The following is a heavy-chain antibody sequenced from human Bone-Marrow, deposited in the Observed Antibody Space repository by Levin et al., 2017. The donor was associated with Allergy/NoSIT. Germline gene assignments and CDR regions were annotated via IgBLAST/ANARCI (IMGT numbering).Heavy chain of an antibody. V-gene: IGHV3-74*01. CDR3: ARDRDYDFWSGYLTRYYGMDV. J-gene: IGHJ6*02. CDR2: INSDGSST. Sequence: GGSLRLSCAASGFTFSSYWMHWVRQAPGKGLVWVSRINSDGSSTSYADSVKGRFTISRDNAKNTLYLQMNSLRAEDTAVYYCARDRDYDFWSGYLTRYYGMDVWGQGTTVTVSS. D-gene: IGHD3-3*01. CDR1: GFTFSSYW.